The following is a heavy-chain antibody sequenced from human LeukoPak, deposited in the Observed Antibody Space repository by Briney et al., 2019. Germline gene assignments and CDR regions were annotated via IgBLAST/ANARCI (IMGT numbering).Heavy chain of an antibody. CDR2: TLTTGSA. CDR3: ARELVVPRPHNDYYFYMDV. CDR1: GAAINSGSYY. V-gene: IGHV4-61*02. Sequence: PSETLSLTCAVSGAAINSGSYYWTWIRQPAGKGLEWIGRTLTTGSANYNPSLKSRVSISLDTSKKQFSLNLTSVTAADTAVYFCARELVVPRPHNDYYFYMDVWGKGTTVIVSS. D-gene: IGHD2-2*01. J-gene: IGHJ6*03.